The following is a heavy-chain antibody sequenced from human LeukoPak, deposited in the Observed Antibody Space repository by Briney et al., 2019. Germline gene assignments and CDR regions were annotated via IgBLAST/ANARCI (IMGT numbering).Heavy chain of an antibody. CDR1: GYSFTSYW. CDR2: IYPGDSDT. CDR3: ARLGCSGGSCFDY. D-gene: IGHD2-15*01. J-gene: IGHJ4*02. Sequence: GESLKISCKGSGYSFTSYWIGWVRQMPGKGLEWMGIIYPGDSDTRYSPSFQGPVTVSADKTIRTAYLQGSSLEASDTAMYYCARLGCSGGSCFDYWGQGTLVTVSS. V-gene: IGHV5-51*01.